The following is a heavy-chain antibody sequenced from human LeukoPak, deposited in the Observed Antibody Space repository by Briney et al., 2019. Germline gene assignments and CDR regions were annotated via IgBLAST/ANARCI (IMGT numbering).Heavy chain of an antibody. Sequence: GRSLRLSCAASEFTFSSYAMHWVRQAPGKGLEWVAVISYDGSNKYYADSVKGRFTISRDNSKNTLYLQMNSLRAEDTAVYYCARDRGYSGYYGSDYWGQGTLVTVSS. J-gene: IGHJ4*02. CDR1: EFTFSSYA. D-gene: IGHD5-12*01. V-gene: IGHV3-30-3*01. CDR3: ARDRGYSGYYGSDY. CDR2: ISYDGSNK.